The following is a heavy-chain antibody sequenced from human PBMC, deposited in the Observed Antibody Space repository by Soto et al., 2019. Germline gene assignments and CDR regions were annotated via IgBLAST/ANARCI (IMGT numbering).Heavy chain of an antibody. J-gene: IGHJ4*02. Sequence: SETLSLTCAFYGGSFSGYYWSLIRQPPGKGLEWIGEINHSGSTNYNPSLKSRVTISVDTSKNQFSLKLSSVTAADTAVYYCARGSGGYVFRYWGQGTLVTVSS. CDR2: INHSGST. CDR1: GGSFSGYY. V-gene: IGHV4-34*01. D-gene: IGHD5-12*01. CDR3: ARGSGGYVFRY.